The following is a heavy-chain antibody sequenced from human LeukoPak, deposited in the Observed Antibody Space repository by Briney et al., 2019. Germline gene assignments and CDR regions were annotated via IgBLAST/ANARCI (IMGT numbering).Heavy chain of an antibody. D-gene: IGHD6-19*01. J-gene: IGHJ5*02. V-gene: IGHV1-2*02. CDR3: ARDLGRSGWDKWFDP. CDR2: INPNSGGT. Sequence: EASVKVSCKASGYTFTGYYIHWVRQAPGQGLEWMGWINPNSGGTNYAQKFQGRVTMTRDTSISTAYMELSRLRSDDTAVYYCARDLGRSGWDKWFDPWGQGTLVTISS. CDR1: GYTFTGYY.